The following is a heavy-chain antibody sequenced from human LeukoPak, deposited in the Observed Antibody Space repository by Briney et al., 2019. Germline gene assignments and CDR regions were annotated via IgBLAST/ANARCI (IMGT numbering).Heavy chain of an antibody. V-gene: IGHV3-21*01. Sequence: GGSLRLSCAASGFTFSSYSMNWVRQAPGKGLEWVSSISSSSSYIYYADSVKGRFTISRDNAKNSLYLQMTSLRAEDTAVYYCARGRGDYRLTPHDYWGQGTLVTVSS. CDR2: ISSSSSYI. CDR1: GFTFSSYS. J-gene: IGHJ4*02. D-gene: IGHD4-17*01. CDR3: ARGRGDYRLTPHDY.